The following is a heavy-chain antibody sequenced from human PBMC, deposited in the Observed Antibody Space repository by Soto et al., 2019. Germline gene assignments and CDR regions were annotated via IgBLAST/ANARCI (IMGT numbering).Heavy chain of an antibody. V-gene: IGHV4-30-4*01. CDR1: GGSISSGDYY. Sequence: SVTLSFTCTVSGGSISSGDYYWSWIRPPPGKGLEWIGYIYYSGSTYYNPSLKSRVTISVDTSKNQFSLKLSSVTAADTAVYYCARAMVVTQNWFDPWGQGTLVTVSS. CDR3: ARAMVVTQNWFDP. D-gene: IGHD2-21*02. CDR2: IYYSGST. J-gene: IGHJ5*02.